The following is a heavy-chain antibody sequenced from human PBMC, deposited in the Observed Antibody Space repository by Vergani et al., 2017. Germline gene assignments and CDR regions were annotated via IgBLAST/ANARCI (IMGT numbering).Heavy chain of an antibody. CDR2: IYYSGST. D-gene: IGHD3-3*02. V-gene: IGHV4-39*01. CDR1: GGSISSSSYY. CDR3: ARFNPHFWSATGAQRDAFDI. J-gene: IGHJ3*02. Sequence: QLQLQESGPGLVKPSETLSLTCTVSGGSISSSSYYWGWIRQPPGKGLEWIGSIYYSGSTYYNPSLKSRVTISVDTSKNQFSLKLSSVTAADTAVYYCARFNPHFWSATGAQRDAFDIWGQGTMVTVSS.